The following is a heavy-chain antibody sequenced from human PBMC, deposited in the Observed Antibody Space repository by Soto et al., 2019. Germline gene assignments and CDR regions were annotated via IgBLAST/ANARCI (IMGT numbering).Heavy chain of an antibody. D-gene: IGHD6-19*01. CDR3: ARHLAVAGHFDY. CDR1: GYTXTSYG. Sequence: SXKVSFKASGYTXTSYGISWVRQAPGQGLEWMGWISAYNGNTNYAQKLQGRVTMTTDTSTSTAYMELRSMRSDDTAVYYCARHLAVAGHFDYWGQGTLFTVSS. CDR2: ISAYNGNT. V-gene: IGHV1-18*04. J-gene: IGHJ4*02.